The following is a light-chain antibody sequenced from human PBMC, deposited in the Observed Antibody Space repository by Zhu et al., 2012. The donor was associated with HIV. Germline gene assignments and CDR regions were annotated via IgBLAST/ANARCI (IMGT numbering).Light chain of an antibody. CDR2: GAS. J-gene: IGKJ4*01. V-gene: IGKV3-20*01. CDR3: QQYGSSPLT. Sequence: IVLTQSPATLSLSPGEGATVSCRASGSVRSFLAWYQQKPGQAPRLLIYGASTRAIGIPDRFSGSASGTDFSLTITRLEPEDFAVYYCQQYGSSPLTFGGGTKVEIK. CDR1: GSVRSF.